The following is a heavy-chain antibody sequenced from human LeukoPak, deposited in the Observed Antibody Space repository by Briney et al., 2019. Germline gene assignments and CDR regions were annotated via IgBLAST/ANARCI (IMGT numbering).Heavy chain of an antibody. CDR3: AKDLPTTRRGYSYGLDY. D-gene: IGHD5-18*01. CDR1: GFTFSSYA. CDR2: ISGSGGST. V-gene: IGHV3-23*01. Sequence: QPGGPLRLSCAASGFTFSSYAMSWVRQAPGKGLEWVSAISGSGGSTYYADSVKGRFTISRDNSKNTLYLQMNSLRAEDTAVYYCAKDLPTTRRGYSYGLDYWGQGTLVTVSS. J-gene: IGHJ4*02.